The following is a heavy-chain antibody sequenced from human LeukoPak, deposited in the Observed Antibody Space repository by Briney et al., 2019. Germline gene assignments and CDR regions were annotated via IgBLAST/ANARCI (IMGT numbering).Heavy chain of an antibody. V-gene: IGHV4-59*08. Sequence: PSETLSLTCAVYGGSFSGYYWSWIRQPPGKGLEWIGYIYYSGSTNYNPSLKSRVTISVDTSKNQFSLKLSSVTAADTAVYYCARHKKLAYYGGDCPFQHWGQGTLVTVSS. CDR3: ARHKKLAYYGGDCPFQH. D-gene: IGHD2-21*02. CDR1: GGSFSGYY. CDR2: IYYSGST. J-gene: IGHJ1*01.